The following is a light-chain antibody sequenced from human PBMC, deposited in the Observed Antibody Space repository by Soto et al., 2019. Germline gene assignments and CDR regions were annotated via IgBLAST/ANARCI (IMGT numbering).Light chain of an antibody. J-gene: IGLJ2*01. CDR3: SSYSSSNTSVV. V-gene: IGLV2-14*03. Sequence: SALTQPASVSGSPGQSITISCTGTSSDVGGYNYVSWYQQHPGKAPKLMIYDVSNRPSGVSDRFSGSKSGNTASLTISGLKAEDEADFYCSSYSSSNTSVVFGGGTQLTVL. CDR2: DVS. CDR1: SSDVGGYNY.